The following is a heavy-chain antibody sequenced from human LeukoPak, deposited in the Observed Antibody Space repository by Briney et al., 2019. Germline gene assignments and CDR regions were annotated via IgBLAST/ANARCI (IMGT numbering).Heavy chain of an antibody. Sequence: PSETLSLTCTVSGGSISNSNYYWGWIRQPLGKGLEVLGHIYYRGSTYYNPSLKSRVTISVDTSKNQFSLKLSSVTAADTAVYYCARGSSYYYDSSGYYVYWGQGTLVTVSS. CDR2: IYYRGST. CDR1: GGSISNSNYY. D-gene: IGHD3-22*01. V-gene: IGHV4-39*07. J-gene: IGHJ4*02. CDR3: ARGSSYYYDSSGYYVY.